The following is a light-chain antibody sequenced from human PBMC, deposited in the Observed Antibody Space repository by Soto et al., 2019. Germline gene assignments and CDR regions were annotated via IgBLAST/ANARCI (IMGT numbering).Light chain of an antibody. Sequence: DIQMTQSPSSLSASVGDRVTITCRASQSISSYLNWYQQKPGKAPKLLIYKASSLESGVPSRFSGSGSGTEFTLTISSLQSDDLATYYCQQYNSYPVTLGGGTKGDI. V-gene: IGKV1-5*03. CDR3: QQYNSYPVT. CDR2: KAS. CDR1: QSISSY. J-gene: IGKJ4*01.